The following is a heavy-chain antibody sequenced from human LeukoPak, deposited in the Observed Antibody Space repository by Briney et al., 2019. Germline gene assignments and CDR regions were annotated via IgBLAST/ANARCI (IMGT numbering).Heavy chain of an antibody. CDR2: VYYSGTT. V-gene: IGHV4-39*01. Sequence: PSETLSLTCSVSGGSISSTSYYWGWIRQPPGKGLEWIGGVYYSGTTYYNPSLNSRVNISVDTSKNQFSLKLSSVTAADTAVYYCASQGGCSGGSCFSRIDSWGQGTLVTVSS. J-gene: IGHJ4*02. D-gene: IGHD2-15*01. CDR3: ASQGGCSGGSCFSRIDS. CDR1: GGSISSTSYY.